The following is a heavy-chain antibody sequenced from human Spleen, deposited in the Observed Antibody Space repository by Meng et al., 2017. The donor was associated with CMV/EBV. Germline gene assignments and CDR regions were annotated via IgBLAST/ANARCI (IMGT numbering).Heavy chain of an antibody. CDR1: GGSISSSNL. CDR2: IYHSGST. V-gene: IGHV4-4*02. D-gene: IGHD2-21*02. J-gene: IGHJ4*02. Sequence: QVQLQESGPGLVKPSGTLSLTCAVSGGSISSSNLWTWVRQVPGKGLEWIGEIYHSGSTNYNPSLKSRVTISVDKFKNQFSLKLGSVTAADTADYYCARIERRRILKYCGSDCFTTDYWGQGTLVTVSS. CDR3: ARIERRRILKYCGSDCFTTDY.